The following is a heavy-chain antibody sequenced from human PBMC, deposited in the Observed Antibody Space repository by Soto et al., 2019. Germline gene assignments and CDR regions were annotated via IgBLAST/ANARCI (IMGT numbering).Heavy chain of an antibody. V-gene: IGHV1-46*03. CDR3: AREPPHREGYGDY. D-gene: IGHD5-12*01. J-gene: IGHJ4*02. Sequence: QVQLVQSGAEVKKPGASVKVSCKASGYTFTSYYMHWVRQAPGQGLEWMGIINPSGGSTSYSQKFQCRVTMTRDTSTGTVYRELSSLRSEDTAVYYCAREPPHREGYGDYWGQGTLVTVSS. CDR2: INPSGGST. CDR1: GYTFTSYY.